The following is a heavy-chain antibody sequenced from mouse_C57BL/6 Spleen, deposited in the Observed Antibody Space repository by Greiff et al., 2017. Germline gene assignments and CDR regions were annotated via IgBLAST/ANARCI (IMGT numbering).Heavy chain of an antibody. CDR2: IDPSDSYT. CDR1: GYTFTSYW. J-gene: IGHJ2*01. CDR3: ARRTMITRYFDY. D-gene: IGHD2-4*01. V-gene: IGHV1-69*01. Sequence: QVQLQQPGAELVMPGASVKLSCKASGYTFTSYWMHWVKQRPGQGLEWIGEIDPSDSYTNYNQKFKGKSTLTVDKSSSTAYMQRSSLTSEDSAVYYCARRTMITRYFDYWGQCTTLTVSS.